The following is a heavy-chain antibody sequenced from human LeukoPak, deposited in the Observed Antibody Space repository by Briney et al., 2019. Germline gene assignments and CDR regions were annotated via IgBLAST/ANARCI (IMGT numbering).Heavy chain of an antibody. Sequence: GGSLRLSCAASGFSFRSYSMNWVRQAPGEGLEWVSFISSSSTYIYYADSMKGRFTISRDNAKNSLFLQMNSLRGEDTAVYYCARIPYSSSLTDAFDIWGQGTMVTVYS. V-gene: IGHV3-21*01. CDR3: ARIPYSSSLTDAFDI. CDR2: ISSSSTYI. J-gene: IGHJ3*02. CDR1: GFSFRSYS. D-gene: IGHD6-6*01.